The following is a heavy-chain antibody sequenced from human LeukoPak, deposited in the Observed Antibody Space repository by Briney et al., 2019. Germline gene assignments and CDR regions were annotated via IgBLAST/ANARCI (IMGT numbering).Heavy chain of an antibody. J-gene: IGHJ4*02. Sequence: GGSLRLSCAASGFTFSGYAMSWVRQAPGKGLEWVSAISGSGGSTYYADSVKGRFTISRDNSENTLYLQMNSLRAEDTAVYYCAKFVTASGTDYWGQGTLVTVSS. CDR1: GFTFSGYA. CDR3: AKFVTASGTDY. D-gene: IGHD6-13*01. CDR2: ISGSGGST. V-gene: IGHV3-23*01.